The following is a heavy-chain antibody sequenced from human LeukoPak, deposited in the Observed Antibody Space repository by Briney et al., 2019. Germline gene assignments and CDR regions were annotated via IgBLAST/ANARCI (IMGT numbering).Heavy chain of an antibody. V-gene: IGHV1-18*01. J-gene: IGHJ3*02. Sequence: GASVKVSCKASGYTFTSYGISWVRQAPGQGLEWMGWISAYNGNTNYAQKLQGRVTMTTDTSTSTAYMELRSLRSDDTAMYYCARDPPYYDILTGYYAAAAFDIWGQGTMATVSS. CDR3: ARDPPYYDILTGYYAAAAFDI. CDR1: GYTFTSYG. CDR2: ISAYNGNT. D-gene: IGHD3-9*01.